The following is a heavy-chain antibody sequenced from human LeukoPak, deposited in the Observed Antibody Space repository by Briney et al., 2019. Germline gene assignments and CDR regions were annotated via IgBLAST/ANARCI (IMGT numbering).Heavy chain of an antibody. CDR3: ARDWGSSWYFDY. CDR2: INHSGST. CDR1: GGSFSGYY. D-gene: IGHD6-13*01. J-gene: IGHJ4*02. Sequence: SETLSLTCAVYGGSFSGYYWSWVREPPGKGREWVGEINHSGSTNYTPSLKSRVTISVDTSKTQLSLKLSSVTAADTAVYYCARDWGSSWYFDYWGQGTLVTVSS. V-gene: IGHV4-34*01.